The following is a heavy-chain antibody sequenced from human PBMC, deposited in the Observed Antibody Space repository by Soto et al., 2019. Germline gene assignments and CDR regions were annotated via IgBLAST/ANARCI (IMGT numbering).Heavy chain of an antibody. V-gene: IGHV4-59*01. CDR1: GGSISSYY. D-gene: IGHD5-18*01. CDR2: IYYSGST. CDR3: ARETAWLDP. J-gene: IGHJ5*02. Sequence: SETLSLTCTVSGGSISSYYWSWIRQPPGKGLEWIGYIYYSGSTNYNPSLKSRVTISVDTSKNQFSLKLSSVTAADTAAYYCARETAWLDPWGQGTLVTVSS.